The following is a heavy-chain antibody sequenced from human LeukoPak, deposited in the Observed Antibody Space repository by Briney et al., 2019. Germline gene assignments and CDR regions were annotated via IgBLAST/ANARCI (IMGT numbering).Heavy chain of an antibody. CDR3: AREGDSSGYPNDAFDI. D-gene: IGHD3-22*01. CDR2: IYYSGST. J-gene: IGHJ3*02. V-gene: IGHV4-31*03. Sequence: SQTLSLTCTVSGGSISSGGYYWSWIRQHPGKGLEWIGYIYYSGSTYYNPSLKSRVTISVDTSKNQFSLKLSSVTAADTAVYYCAREGDSSGYPNDAFDIWGQGTMVTVSS. CDR1: GGSISSGGYY.